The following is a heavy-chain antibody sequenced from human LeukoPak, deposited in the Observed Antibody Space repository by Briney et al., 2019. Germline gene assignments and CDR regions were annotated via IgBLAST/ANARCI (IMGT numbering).Heavy chain of an antibody. CDR3: ARVSVSGGYNFLDY. Sequence: GGSLRLSCAASGFTLSSFAMHWVRQAPRKGLEWVAFISHDGNNIYYADSVKGRFTISRDTSKNTLYLQMSSLRTEDTAIYYCARVSVSGGYNFLDYWGQGTLVTVSS. CDR1: GFTLSSFA. J-gene: IGHJ4*02. CDR2: ISHDGNNI. V-gene: IGHV3-30-3*01. D-gene: IGHD5-24*01.